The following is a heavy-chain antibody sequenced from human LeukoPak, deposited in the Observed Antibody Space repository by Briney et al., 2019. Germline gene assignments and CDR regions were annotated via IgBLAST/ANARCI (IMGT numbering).Heavy chain of an antibody. V-gene: IGHV3-11*01. CDR3: ARDRLRYFDWPYAFDI. Sequence: PGGSLRLSCAASGFTFSDYYMSWIRQAPGKGLEWVSYISSSGSTIYYADSVKGRFTISRDNAKNSLYLQINSLRAEDTALYYCARDRLRYFDWPYAFDIWGQGTMVTVSS. D-gene: IGHD3-9*01. J-gene: IGHJ3*02. CDR1: GFTFSDYY. CDR2: ISSSGSTI.